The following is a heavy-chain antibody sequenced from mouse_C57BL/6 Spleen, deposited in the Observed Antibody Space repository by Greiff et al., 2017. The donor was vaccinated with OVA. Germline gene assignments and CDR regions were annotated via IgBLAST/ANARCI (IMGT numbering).Heavy chain of an antibody. CDR2: ISDGGSYT. CDR3: ASIYYDYDWVTTWYFYY. V-gene: IGHV5-4*03. CDR1: GFTFSSYA. J-gene: IGHJ2*01. D-gene: IGHD2-4*01. Sequence: EVKLMESGGGLVKPGGSLKLSCAASGFTFSSYAMSWVRQTPEKRLEWVATISDGGSYTYYPDNVKGRFTISRDNAKNNLYLQMSHLKSEDTAMYYCASIYYDYDWVTTWYFYYWGPGPTLTVSS.